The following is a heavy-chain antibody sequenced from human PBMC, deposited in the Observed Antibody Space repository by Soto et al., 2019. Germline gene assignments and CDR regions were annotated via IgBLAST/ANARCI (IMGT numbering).Heavy chain of an antibody. CDR3: ASKVWRWLQLHAFDI. V-gene: IGHV1-69*13. D-gene: IGHD5-12*01. J-gene: IGHJ3*02. CDR2: IIPIFGTA. CDR1: GGTFSSYA. Sequence: ASLKVSCKASGGTFSSYAISWVRQAPGQGLEWMGGIIPIFGTANYAQKFQGRVTITADESTSTAYMELSSLRSEDTAVYYCASKVWRWLQLHAFDIWGQGTMVTVSS.